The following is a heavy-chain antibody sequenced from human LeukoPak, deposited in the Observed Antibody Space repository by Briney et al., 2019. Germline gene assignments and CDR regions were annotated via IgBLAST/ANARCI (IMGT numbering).Heavy chain of an antibody. CDR3: ARGPGQQLVHFDY. CDR1: AYSPSSGYY. J-gene: IGHJ4*02. V-gene: IGHV4-38-2*01. D-gene: IGHD6-13*01. Sequence: PQTLSPTCAVSAYSPSSGYYWGWIRQPQGKGLEWIGSINHSGKTYYNPSLKRPVTISVYTSKDQFALKRRSVTAADTDVYYCARGPGQQLVHFDYWGQGTLVTVSS. CDR2: INHSGKT.